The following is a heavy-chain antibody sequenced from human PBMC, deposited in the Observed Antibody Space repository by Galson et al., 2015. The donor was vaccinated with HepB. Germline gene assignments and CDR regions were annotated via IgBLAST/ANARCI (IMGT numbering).Heavy chain of an antibody. Sequence: SLRLSCAASGFPFSSYSMSWVRQAPGKGPEWVSFINYSGSSMYYANSVKGRFTISRDNDKESVYLQMNNLRVEDTALYYCVRDADCTNGACNDYWVHATLVTVSP. CDR1: GFPFSSYS. CDR2: INYSGSSM. D-gene: IGHD2-8*01. J-gene: IGHJ4*01. V-gene: IGHV3-21*01. CDR3: VRDADCTNGACNDY.